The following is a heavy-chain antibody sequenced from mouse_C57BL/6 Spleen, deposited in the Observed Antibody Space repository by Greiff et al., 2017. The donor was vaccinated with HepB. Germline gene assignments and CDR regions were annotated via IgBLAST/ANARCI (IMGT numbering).Heavy chain of an antibody. V-gene: IGHV5-17*01. Sequence: VQLKESGGGLVKPGGSLKLSCAASGFTFSDYGMHWVRQAPEKGLEWVAYISSGSSTIYYADTVKGRFTISRDNAKNTLFLQMTSLRSEDTAMYYCARNYGSSRSYAMDYWGQGTSVTVSS. D-gene: IGHD1-1*01. CDR2: ISSGSSTI. CDR3: ARNYGSSRSYAMDY. J-gene: IGHJ4*01. CDR1: GFTFSDYG.